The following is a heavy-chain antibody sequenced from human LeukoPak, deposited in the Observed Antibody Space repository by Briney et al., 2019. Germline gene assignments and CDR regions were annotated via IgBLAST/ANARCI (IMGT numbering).Heavy chain of an antibody. CDR2: IYTSGST. CDR1: GGSISSGDYY. CDR3: ARGWQWEFTMVRGVAKDDAFDI. J-gene: IGHJ3*02. D-gene: IGHD3-10*01. Sequence: SETLSLTCTVSGGSISSGDYYWSWIRQPAGKGLEWIGRIYTSGSTNYNASLKSRVTISVDTSKNQFSLKLTSVTAADTAVYYWARGWQWEFTMVRGVAKDDAFDIWGQGTMVTVSS. V-gene: IGHV4-61*02.